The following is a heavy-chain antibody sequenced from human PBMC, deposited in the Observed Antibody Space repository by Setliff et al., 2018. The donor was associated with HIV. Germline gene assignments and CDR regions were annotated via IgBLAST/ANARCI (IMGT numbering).Heavy chain of an antibody. D-gene: IGHD6-19*01. CDR2: ISPETGNT. V-gene: IGHV1-18*01. CDR1: GYTFISYG. Sequence: ASVKVSCKTSGYTFISYGINWVRQAPGQGLEWMGWISPETGNTNYAQRLQGRVTMTTDTSTSTAYMELRSLRSDDTAVYYCARDGGPGSGWGDYSYYFSMDVWGKGTTVTVSS. CDR3: ARDGGPGSGWGDYSYYFSMDV. J-gene: IGHJ6*03.